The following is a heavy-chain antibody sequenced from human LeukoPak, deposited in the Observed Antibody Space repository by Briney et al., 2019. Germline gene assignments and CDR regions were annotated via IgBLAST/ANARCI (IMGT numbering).Heavy chain of an antibody. J-gene: IGHJ2*01. V-gene: IGHV4-39*07. CDR3: ARVGIVVVTAIYWYFDL. Sequence: SETLSLTCTVSGGSISSYYWSWIRQPPGKGLEWIGSIYYSGSTYYNPSLKSRVTISVDTSKNQFSLKLSSVTAADTAVYYCARVGIVVVTAIYWYFDLWGRGTLVTVSS. D-gene: IGHD2-21*02. CDR2: IYYSGST. CDR1: GGSISSYY.